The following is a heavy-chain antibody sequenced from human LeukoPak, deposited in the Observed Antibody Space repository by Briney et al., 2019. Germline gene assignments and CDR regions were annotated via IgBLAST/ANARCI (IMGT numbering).Heavy chain of an antibody. J-gene: IGHJ5*02. Sequence: GASVKVSCKASEYTFTNYDINWVRQATGQGLEWMGWMNPNSGNTGYAQQFRGRVTITCNTSISTAYMELSSLRSEDTAVYYCATEEGYSGYTWGQGTLVTVSS. CDR2: MNPNSGNT. CDR1: EYTFTNYD. D-gene: IGHD5-12*01. CDR3: ATEEGYSGYT. V-gene: IGHV1-8*03.